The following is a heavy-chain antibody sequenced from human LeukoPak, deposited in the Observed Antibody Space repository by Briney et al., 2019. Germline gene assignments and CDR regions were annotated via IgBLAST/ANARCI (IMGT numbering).Heavy chain of an antibody. V-gene: IGHV1-2*02. J-gene: IGHJ4*02. CDR2: INPNSGGT. CDR1: GYTFTSYG. Sequence: ASVKVSCKASGYTFTSYGISWVRQAPGQGLEWMGWINPNSGGTNYAQKFQGRVTMTRDTSISTAYMELSRLRSDDTAVYYCARDLYRLRLGELSSPFDYWGQGTLVTVSS. CDR3: ARDLYRLRLGELSSPFDY. D-gene: IGHD3-16*02.